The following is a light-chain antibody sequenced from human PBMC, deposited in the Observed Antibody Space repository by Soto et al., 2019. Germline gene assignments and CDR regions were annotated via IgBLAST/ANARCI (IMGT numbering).Light chain of an antibody. V-gene: IGKV3-11*01. CDR3: QQSYSTPLT. J-gene: IGKJ1*01. CDR2: GAS. Sequence: EIVLTQSPATVSLSPEGRATLSCRARQSVSSYLAWYQQKPGQAPRLLIYGASSRATGIPDRFSGSGSGTDFTLTISRLEPEDFATYYCQQSYSTPLTFGQGTKVDIK. CDR1: QSVSSY.